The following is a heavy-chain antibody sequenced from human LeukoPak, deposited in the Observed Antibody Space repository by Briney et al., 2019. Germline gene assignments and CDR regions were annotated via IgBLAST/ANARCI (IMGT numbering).Heavy chain of an antibody. CDR3: ARNNWNYAFDY. Sequence: GGSLRLSCAASGFTVSSNYMSWVRQAPGKGLEWVSVIYSGGSTYYADSVKGRFTISRDNSKNTLYLQMNSLRAEDTAVYYCARNNWNYAFDYWGQGTLVTVSS. J-gene: IGHJ4*02. D-gene: IGHD1-7*01. CDR1: GFTVSSNY. CDR2: IYSGGST. V-gene: IGHV3-53*01.